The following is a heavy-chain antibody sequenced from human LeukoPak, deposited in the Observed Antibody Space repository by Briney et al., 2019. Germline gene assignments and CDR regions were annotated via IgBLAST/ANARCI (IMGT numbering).Heavy chain of an antibody. CDR1: GYSISSGYY. CDR3: AREGSNWYYDFDI. Sequence: SETLSLTCAVSGYSISSGYYWGWIRQPPGKGLEWIGSIYHSGSTYYNPSLKSRVTISVDTSKNQFSLKLSSVTAADTAVYYCAREGSNWYYDFDIWGQGTMVTVSS. CDR2: IYHSGST. J-gene: IGHJ3*02. V-gene: IGHV4-38-2*02. D-gene: IGHD6-13*01.